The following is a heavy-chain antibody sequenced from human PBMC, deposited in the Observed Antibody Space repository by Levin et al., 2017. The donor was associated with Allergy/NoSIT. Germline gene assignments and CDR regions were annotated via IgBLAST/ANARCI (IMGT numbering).Heavy chain of an antibody. J-gene: IGHJ3*02. CDR1: GFSFGNFA. D-gene: IGHD4-17*01. CDR2: LSYNGAIT. V-gene: IGHV3-64D*09. CDR3: VKGITLTPMNAFDI. Sequence: PGGSLRLSCTASGFSFGNFALHWVRQAPGQGLEYVSALSYNGAITYYADSVKGRFTVSRDNSKNTLFLQMSSLRPEDTAIYDCVKGITLTPMNAFDIWGQGTMVTVSS.